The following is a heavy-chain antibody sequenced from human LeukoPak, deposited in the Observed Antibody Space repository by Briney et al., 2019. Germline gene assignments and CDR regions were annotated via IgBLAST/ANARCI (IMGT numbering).Heavy chain of an antibody. J-gene: IGHJ6*02. CDR1: GGSISSYY. Sequence: KSSETLSLTCTVSGGSISSYYWSWIRQPPGKGLEWIGYIYYSGSTNYNPSLKSRVTISVDTSKNQFSLKLSSVTAADTAVYYCARLVTAAGTTSENYYYYGMDVWGQGTTVTVSS. CDR3: ARLVTAAGTTSENYYYYGMDV. V-gene: IGHV4-59*08. CDR2: IYYSGST. D-gene: IGHD6-13*01.